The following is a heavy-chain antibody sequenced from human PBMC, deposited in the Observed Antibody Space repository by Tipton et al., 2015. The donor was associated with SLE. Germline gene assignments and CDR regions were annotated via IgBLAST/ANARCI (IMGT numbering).Heavy chain of an antibody. D-gene: IGHD1-26*01. CDR3: ARDGGPWDLLSYWYFDL. Sequence: TLSLTCTASGYSISSGYYWGWIRQPPGKGLEWIGSMSQSGSTYYNPSLKSRVTISVDTSKNHLSLNLSSVTAADTAMYYCARDGGPWDLLSYWYFDLWGRGTLVTVSS. CDR1: GYSISSGYY. J-gene: IGHJ2*01. CDR2: MSQSGST. V-gene: IGHV4-38-2*02.